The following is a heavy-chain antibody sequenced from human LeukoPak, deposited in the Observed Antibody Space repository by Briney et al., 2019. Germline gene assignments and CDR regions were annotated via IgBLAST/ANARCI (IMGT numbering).Heavy chain of an antibody. J-gene: IGHJ6*03. D-gene: IGHD5-12*01. CDR2: ISGSGGST. Sequence: GGSLRLSCAASGFTFSSYAMSWVRQAPGKGLEWVSAISGSGGSTYYADSVKGRFTISRDNSKNTLYLQMNSLRAEDTAVYYCAKGGSGYDFPHYYYYYMDVWGKGTTVTVSS. CDR3: AKGGSGYDFPHYYYYYMDV. CDR1: GFTFSSYA. V-gene: IGHV3-23*01.